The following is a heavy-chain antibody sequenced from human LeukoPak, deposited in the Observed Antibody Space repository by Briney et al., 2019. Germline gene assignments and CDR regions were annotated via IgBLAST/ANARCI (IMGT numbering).Heavy chain of an antibody. D-gene: IGHD2-15*01. CDR2: ISYDGSNK. CDR1: GFTFSSYG. J-gene: IGHJ4*02. CDR3: AKPQVVAATPFDY. V-gene: IGHV3-30*18. Sequence: GGSLRLSCAASGFTFSSYGMHWVRQAPGKGLEWVAVISYDGSNKYYADSVKGRFTISRDNSKNTLYLQMNSLRAEDTAVYYCAKPQVVAATPFDYWGQGTLVTVSS.